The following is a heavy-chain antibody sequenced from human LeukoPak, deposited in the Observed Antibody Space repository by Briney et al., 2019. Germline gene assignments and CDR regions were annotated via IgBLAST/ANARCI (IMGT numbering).Heavy chain of an antibody. V-gene: IGHV4-39*07. CDR2: IYYSGST. D-gene: IGHD3-10*01. Sequence: KSSETLSLTCTVSGGSISSSSYYWGWIRQPPGKGLEWIGSIYYSGSTNYNPSLKSRVTISVDTSKNQFSLKLSSVTAADTAVYYCARVNGSNYYYYGMDVWGQGTTVTVSS. CDR1: GGSISSSSYY. CDR3: ARVNGSNYYYYGMDV. J-gene: IGHJ6*02.